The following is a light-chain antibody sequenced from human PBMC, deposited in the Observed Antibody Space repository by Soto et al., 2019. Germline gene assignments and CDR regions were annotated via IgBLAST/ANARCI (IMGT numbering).Light chain of an antibody. Sequence: QSVLTQPASVSGSPGQSLTISCTGTSSDVGGYNYVSWYQQHPGKAPKLMIYDVSNRPSGVSNRFSGSKSGNTASLTISGLQAEDEADYYCSSYTSSSTYFFGTGTKVTVL. J-gene: IGLJ1*01. CDR3: SSYTSSSTYF. CDR1: SSDVGGYNY. CDR2: DVS. V-gene: IGLV2-14*01.